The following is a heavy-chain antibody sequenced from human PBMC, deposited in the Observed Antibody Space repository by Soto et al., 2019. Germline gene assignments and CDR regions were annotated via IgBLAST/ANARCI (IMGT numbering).Heavy chain of an antibody. J-gene: IGHJ6*02. Sequence: QVQLVESGGGVVQPGRSLRLSCAASGFTFISYGMHWVRQAPGKGLEWVAVISYDGSNKYYADSVKGRFTISRDNSKNTLYLQMNSLRAEDTAVYYCAKAGFDYYYGMDVWGQGTTVTVSS. D-gene: IGHD6-19*01. CDR3: AKAGFDYYYGMDV. CDR1: GFTFISYG. V-gene: IGHV3-30*18. CDR2: ISYDGSNK.